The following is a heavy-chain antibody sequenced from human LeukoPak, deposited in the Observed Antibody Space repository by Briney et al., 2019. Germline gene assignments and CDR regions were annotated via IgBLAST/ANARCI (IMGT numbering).Heavy chain of an antibody. J-gene: IGHJ4*02. Sequence: QPGGSLRLSCAASGFTFSSYWMSWVRQAPGKGLEWVANIKQDGSEKYYVDSVKGRFTISRDNAKNSLYLQMNSLRAEDTAVYYCARDLSLWFGGAYFDYWGQGTLVTVSS. V-gene: IGHV3-7*01. CDR3: ARDLSLWFGGAYFDY. D-gene: IGHD3-10*01. CDR1: GFTFSSYW. CDR2: IKQDGSEK.